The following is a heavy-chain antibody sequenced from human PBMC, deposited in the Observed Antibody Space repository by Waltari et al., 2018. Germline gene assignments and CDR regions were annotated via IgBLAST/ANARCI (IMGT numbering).Heavy chain of an antibody. Sequence: EVQLVQSGAEVKKPGESLKISCKGSGYSFTSYWIGWVRQMPGKGLEWMGIIYPGDSDTRYSPSFQGQVTISADKSISTAYMELSRLRSDDTAVYYCATERDIAAAGTRMVFDYWGQGTLVTVSS. V-gene: IGHV5-51*03. CDR1: GYSFTSYW. D-gene: IGHD6-13*01. CDR2: IYPGDSDT. J-gene: IGHJ4*02. CDR3: ATERDIAAAGTRMVFDY.